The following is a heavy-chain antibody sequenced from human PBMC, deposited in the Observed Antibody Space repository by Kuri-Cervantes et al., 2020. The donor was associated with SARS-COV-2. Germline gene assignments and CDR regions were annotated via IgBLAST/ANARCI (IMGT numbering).Heavy chain of an antibody. V-gene: IGHV3-30*09. J-gene: IGHJ6*02. CDR1: GFTFSTYA. CDR3: AKDMDYGEWMTANNYYYGMDV. CDR2: ISYDGSNK. D-gene: IGHD4-17*01. Sequence: GESLKISCAASGFTFSTYAMHWVRQAPGKGLEWVAVISYDGSNKNYADSVKGRFAISRDNSKNTLYLQMNSLRAEDTAVYYCAKDMDYGEWMTANNYYYGMDVWGQGTTVTVSS.